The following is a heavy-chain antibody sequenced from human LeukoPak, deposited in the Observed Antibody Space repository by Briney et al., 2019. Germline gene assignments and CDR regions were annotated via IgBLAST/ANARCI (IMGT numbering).Heavy chain of an antibody. D-gene: IGHD6-19*01. CDR2: IYYSGST. CDR3: ARGSSVAALYGMDV. CDR1: GGSISSYC. J-gene: IGHJ6*02. Sequence: KSSETLSLTCTVSGGSISSYCWSWIRQPPGKGLEWIGYIYYSGSTNYNPSLKSRVTISVDTSKNQFSLKLSSVTAADTAVYYCARGSSVAALYGMDVWGQGTTVTVSS. V-gene: IGHV4-59*01.